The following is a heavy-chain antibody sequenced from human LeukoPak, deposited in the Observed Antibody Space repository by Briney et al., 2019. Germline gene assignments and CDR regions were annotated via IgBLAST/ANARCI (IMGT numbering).Heavy chain of an antibody. V-gene: IGHV3-30*03. D-gene: IGHD3-10*01. J-gene: IGHJ6*02. CDR3: ARDSGILWLGELLPLENYYYGMDV. CDR2: ISNDGSNQ. CDR1: GFTFSSYG. Sequence: GGSLRLSCAASGFTFSSYGMHWVRQAPGKGLEWVALISNDGSNQYYSDSVKGRFTISRDKSKNTLYLQMNSLRAEDTAVYYCARDSGILWLGELLPLENYYYGMDVWGQGTTVTVSS.